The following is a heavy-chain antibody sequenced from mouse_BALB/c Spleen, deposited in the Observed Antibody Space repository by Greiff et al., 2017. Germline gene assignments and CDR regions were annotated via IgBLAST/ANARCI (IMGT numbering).Heavy chain of an antibody. CDR1: GYSFTSYW. Sequence: EVQLQQSGTVLARPGASVKMSCKASGYSFTSYWMHWVKQRPGQGLEWIGAIYPGNSDTSYNQKFKGKAKLTAVTSASTAYMELSSLTNEDSAVYYCTRGEDYGSSYGYWGQGTTRTVSS. D-gene: IGHD1-1*01. CDR3: TRGEDYGSSYGY. J-gene: IGHJ2*01. V-gene: IGHV1-5*01. CDR2: IYPGNSDT.